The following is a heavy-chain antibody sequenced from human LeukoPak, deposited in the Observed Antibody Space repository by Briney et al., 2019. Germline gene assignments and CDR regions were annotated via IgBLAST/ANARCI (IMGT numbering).Heavy chain of an antibody. Sequence: GGSLRLSCAASGFTVSSNYMSWGRQAPGKGVEWGSVIYSGGSTYYTDSVKGRFTISRDNSKNTRYLQRKSMRAEGTAVYYCGRGGYSYGRTWFDPWGQGTLVTVSS. CDR1: GFTVSSNY. D-gene: IGHD5-18*01. CDR2: IYSGGST. J-gene: IGHJ5*02. CDR3: GRGGYSYGRTWFDP. V-gene: IGHV3-53*01.